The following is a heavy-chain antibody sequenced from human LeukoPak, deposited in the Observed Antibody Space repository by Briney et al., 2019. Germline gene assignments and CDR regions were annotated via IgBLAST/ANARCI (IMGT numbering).Heavy chain of an antibody. CDR3: ARVAMGTRGYCSGGSCSSRNNWFDP. V-gene: IGHV4-59*01. D-gene: IGHD2-15*01. CDR1: GGSISSYY. J-gene: IGHJ5*02. Sequence: PSETLSLTCTVSGGSISSYYWSWIRQPPGKGLEWIGYIYYSGSTNYNPSLKSRVTISVDTSKNQFSLKLSSVTAADTAVYYCARVAMGTRGYCSGGSCSSRNNWFDPWGQGTLVTVSS. CDR2: IYYSGST.